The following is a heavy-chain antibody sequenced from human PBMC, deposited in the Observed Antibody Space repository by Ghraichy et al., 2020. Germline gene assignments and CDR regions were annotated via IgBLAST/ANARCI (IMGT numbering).Heavy chain of an antibody. CDR2: IKPDGSEK. D-gene: IGHD1-7*01. Sequence: GGSLRLSCAASGFTFRSYWMTWVRQAPGKGLEWVANIKPDGSEKYYVDSVKGRFTISRDNAKDSLYLQMNSLRVEDTAVYYCATAGTMGHWYFDRWGRGILVTVSS. V-gene: IGHV3-7*03. CDR3: ATAGTMGHWYFDR. J-gene: IGHJ2*01. CDR1: GFTFRSYW.